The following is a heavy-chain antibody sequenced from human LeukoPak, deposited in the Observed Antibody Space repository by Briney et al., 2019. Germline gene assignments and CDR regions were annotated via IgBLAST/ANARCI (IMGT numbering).Heavy chain of an antibody. CDR2: ISSSGSTI. CDR3: ASLWFGDYYFDY. Sequence: SGGSLRLSCAASGFTFSDYYMSWIRQAPGKGLEWVSYISSSGSTIYYADSVKGRFTISRDNAKNSLYLQMNSLRAEDTAVYYCASLWFGDYYFDYWGQGTLVTVSS. V-gene: IGHV3-11*01. D-gene: IGHD3-10*01. CDR1: GFTFSDYY. J-gene: IGHJ4*02.